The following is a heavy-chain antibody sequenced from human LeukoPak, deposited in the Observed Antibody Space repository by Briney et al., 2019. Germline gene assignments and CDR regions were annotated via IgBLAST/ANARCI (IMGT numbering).Heavy chain of an antibody. CDR2: ISGSGGNT. Sequence: GGSLKLSCAASGFTFSSYAMSWVRQAPGQGLEWIAAISGSGGNTNYAESVKGRFTITRDTSKNTLYLEMNSLRAEDTAVYYCAKDIHYGSRRSSTPYGMDVWGQGTTVTVSS. CDR1: GFTFSSYA. D-gene: IGHD3-10*01. J-gene: IGHJ6*02. V-gene: IGHV3-23*01. CDR3: AKDIHYGSRRSSTPYGMDV.